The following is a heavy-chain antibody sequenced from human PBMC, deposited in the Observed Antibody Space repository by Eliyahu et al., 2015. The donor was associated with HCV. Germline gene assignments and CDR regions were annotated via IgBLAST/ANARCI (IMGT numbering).Heavy chain of an antibody. D-gene: IGHD6-19*01. CDR2: IFSNDEK. CDR1: GFSLSNAGMG. J-gene: IGHJ4*02. Sequence: QVTLKESGPVLVRPTETLTLTCSVSGFSLSNAGMGVSWIRQPPGKALEWLAHIFSNDEKSYSTSLKNRLIISKDASKSQVVLTVTNMDPVDTATYYCVRIRVAVVGLHCDYWGQGTLVTVSS. CDR3: VRIRVAVVGLHCDY. V-gene: IGHV2-26*01.